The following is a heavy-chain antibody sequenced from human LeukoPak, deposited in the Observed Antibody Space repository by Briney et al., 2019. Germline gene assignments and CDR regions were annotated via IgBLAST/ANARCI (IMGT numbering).Heavy chain of an antibody. V-gene: IGHV4-59*08. CDR1: GGSISSYY. Sequence: PSETLSLTCTVSGGSISSYYWSWIRQPPGKGLEWIGYIYYSGSTNHNPSLKSRVTISVDTSKNQFSLKLSSVTAADTAVYYCARNRYYYGSGNYGVPNWFDPWGQGTLVTVSS. CDR3: ARNRYYYGSGNYGVPNWFDP. CDR2: IYYSGST. J-gene: IGHJ5*02. D-gene: IGHD3-10*01.